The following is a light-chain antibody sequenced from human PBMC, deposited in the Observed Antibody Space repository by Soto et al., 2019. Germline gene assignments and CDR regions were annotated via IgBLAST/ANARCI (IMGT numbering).Light chain of an antibody. CDR3: GSFAGPVWV. J-gene: IGLJ3*02. Sequence: QSVLPRPPSASGAPGQSVTISCTGTSSDIGGYDHVSWYRQDPGKAPKVMIYEVTKRPSGVPDRFSGSKAGNTASLTDFGLQAEDEANYYCGSFAGPVWVFGGGTKLTVL. V-gene: IGLV2-8*01. CDR1: SSDIGGYDH. CDR2: EVT.